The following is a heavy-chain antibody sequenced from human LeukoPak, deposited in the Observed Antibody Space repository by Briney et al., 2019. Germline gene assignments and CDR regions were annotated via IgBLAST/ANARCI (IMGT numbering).Heavy chain of an antibody. J-gene: IGHJ4*02. CDR3: ASRDGYNYVRDY. CDR2: IYSGGST. CDR1: GFTFSSYA. V-gene: IGHV3-53*01. D-gene: IGHD5-24*01. Sequence: GGSLRLSCAASGFTFSSYAMSWVRQAPGKGLEWVSVIYSGGSTYYADSVKGRFTISRDNSKNTLYLQMNSLRAEDTAVYYCASRDGYNYVRDYWGQGTLVTVSS.